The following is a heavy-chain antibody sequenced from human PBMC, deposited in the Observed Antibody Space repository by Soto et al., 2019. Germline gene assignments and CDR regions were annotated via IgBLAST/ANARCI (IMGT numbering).Heavy chain of an antibody. Sequence: QVQLVQSGAEVKKPGASVKVSCKASGYTFTSYGISWGRQAPGQGLEWMGWISAYNGHTNYAQKLQGRVTMTTDTSTSTAYMELRSLRSADTAVYYCVVAAQPCYVDYWGQGTLVTVSS. D-gene: IGHD2-15*01. CDR3: VVAAQPCYVDY. CDR1: GYTFTSYG. V-gene: IGHV1-18*01. CDR2: ISAYNGHT. J-gene: IGHJ4*02.